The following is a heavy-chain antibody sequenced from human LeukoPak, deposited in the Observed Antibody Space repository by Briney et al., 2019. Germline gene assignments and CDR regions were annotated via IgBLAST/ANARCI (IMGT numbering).Heavy chain of an antibody. D-gene: IGHD3-9*01. Sequence: GGSLRLSCAASGFTFSSYWMSWVRQAPGKGLEWVANIKQDGSEKYYVDSVKGRFTISRDNAKNSLYLQMNSLRAEDTAVYYCARDEIYYDILTGYRHFDYWGQGTLVTVFS. V-gene: IGHV3-7*01. J-gene: IGHJ4*02. CDR2: IKQDGSEK. CDR1: GFTFSSYW. CDR3: ARDEIYYDILTGYRHFDY.